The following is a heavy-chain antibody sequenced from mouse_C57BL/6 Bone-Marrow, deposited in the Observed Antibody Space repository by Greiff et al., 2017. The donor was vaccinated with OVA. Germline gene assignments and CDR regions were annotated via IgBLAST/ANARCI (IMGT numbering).Heavy chain of an antibody. Sequence: QVQLQQPGAELVKPGASVKLSCKASGYTFTSYWMHWVKQRPGRGLEWIGRIDPNSGGTKYNEKFKSKATLTVDKPSSTAYMQLSSLTSEDSAGDYCARYDLPWDLDVWGTGTTVTVSS. CDR2: IDPNSGGT. CDR3: ARYDLPWDLDV. D-gene: IGHD2-4*01. J-gene: IGHJ1*03. V-gene: IGHV1-72*01. CDR1: GYTFTSYW.